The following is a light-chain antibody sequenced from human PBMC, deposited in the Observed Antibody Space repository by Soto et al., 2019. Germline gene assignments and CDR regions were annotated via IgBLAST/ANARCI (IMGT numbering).Light chain of an antibody. Sequence: QSALTQPASVSGSPGQSITISCTGTSSDIGIYNLVSWYQQHPGKAPKFMIYEVSKRPSGISNRFSGSKSGNTASLTISGRQAEDEADYYCCAYAGSGPYVFGTGTKLTVL. CDR3: CAYAGSGPYV. CDR2: EVS. V-gene: IGLV2-23*02. CDR1: SSDIGIYNL. J-gene: IGLJ1*01.